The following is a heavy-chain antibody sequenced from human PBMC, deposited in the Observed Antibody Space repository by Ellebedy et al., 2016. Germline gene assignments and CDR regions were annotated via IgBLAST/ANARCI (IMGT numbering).Heavy chain of an antibody. CDR2: IVFSGTAT. Sequence: GESLKISXAASGFPFNIAGMTWVRQAPGKGLEWVATIVFSGTATYYSDSVKGRFIISRDNAKNSLFLQMNSLRVEDTAVYYCARDGSEWSRDYWGQGRLVTVSS. CDR1: GFPFNIAG. CDR3: ARDGSEWSRDY. J-gene: IGHJ4*02. V-gene: IGHV3-21*01. D-gene: IGHD3-3*01.